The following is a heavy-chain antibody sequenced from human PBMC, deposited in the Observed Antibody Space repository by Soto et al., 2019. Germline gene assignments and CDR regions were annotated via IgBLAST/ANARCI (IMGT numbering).Heavy chain of an antibody. J-gene: IGHJ5*02. CDR2: IDPSGGKT. CDR3: ARVMRSLLSITALDT. D-gene: IGHD5-18*01. CDR1: GYTFTRDQ. V-gene: IGHV1-46*01. Sequence: QVQLVQSGAEVKKPGASVKVSCKASGYTFTRDQIHWVRQALGQGREWMGMIDPSGGKTNYAQKFQGRVTMTRNTSSSTVYMALSSLRSDDTAIYFCARVMRSLLSITALDTWGQGTLVTFSS.